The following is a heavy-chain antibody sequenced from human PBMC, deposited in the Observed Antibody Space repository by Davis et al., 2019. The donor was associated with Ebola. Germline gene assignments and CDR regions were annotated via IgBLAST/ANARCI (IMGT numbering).Heavy chain of an antibody. V-gene: IGHV3-53*01. D-gene: IGHD3-3*01. CDR3: AKGYTIFGVGYEDY. CDR1: GFTFSGYW. J-gene: IGHJ4*02. Sequence: GESLKISCAASGFTFSGYWMHWVRQAPGKGLEWVSVIYSGGTTYYADSVKGRFTISRDNSKNTLYLQMNSLRAEDTAVYYCAKGYTIFGVGYEDYWGQGTLVTVSS. CDR2: IYSGGTT.